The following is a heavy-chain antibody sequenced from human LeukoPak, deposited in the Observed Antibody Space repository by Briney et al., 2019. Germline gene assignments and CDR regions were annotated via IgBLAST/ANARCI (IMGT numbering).Heavy chain of an antibody. D-gene: IGHD4-11*01. CDR1: GFTFSSYA. CDR3: AKSASYYSTYLDY. CDR2: ISGSGGST. Sequence: GGSLRLSCAASGFTFSSYAMSWVRQAPGKGLEWVSVISGSGGSTYYADSVKGRSTISRDNSKNTLYLQMNSLRAEDTAVYYCAKSASYYSTYLDYWGQGTLVTVSS. V-gene: IGHV3-23*01. J-gene: IGHJ4*02.